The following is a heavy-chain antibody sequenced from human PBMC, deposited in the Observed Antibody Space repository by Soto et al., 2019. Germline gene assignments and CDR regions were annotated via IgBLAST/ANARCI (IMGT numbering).Heavy chain of an antibody. CDR2: IYSGGTI. CDR3: ARVTDKLYDAFDI. CDR1: GFTVSSNY. J-gene: IGHJ3*02. Sequence: GGSLRLSCAASGFTVSSNYMSWVRQAPGKGLEWVSVIYSGGTIYYADSVKGRFTISRDNAKNSLYLQMNSLRAEDTAVYYCARVTDKLYDAFDIWGQGTMVTVSS. V-gene: IGHV3-66*01. D-gene: IGHD1-7*01.